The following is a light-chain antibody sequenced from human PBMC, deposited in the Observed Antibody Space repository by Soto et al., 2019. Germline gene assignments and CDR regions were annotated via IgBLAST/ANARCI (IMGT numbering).Light chain of an antibody. J-gene: IGLJ2*01. V-gene: IGLV2-14*01. CDR3: SSYTSSSTV. CDR2: DVS. CDR1: SSDVGGYNY. Sequence: QSALTQPGSVSGSPGQTITISSTGTSSDVGGYNYVSWYQQHPGKAPKLMIYDVSNRPSGVSNRFSGSKSGNTASLTISGLQAQDEADYYCSSYTSSSTVFGGGTKVTVL.